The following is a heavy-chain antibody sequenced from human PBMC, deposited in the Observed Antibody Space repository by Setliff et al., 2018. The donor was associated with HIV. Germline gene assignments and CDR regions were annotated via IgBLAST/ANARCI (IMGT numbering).Heavy chain of an antibody. V-gene: IGHV4-39*01. CDR2: IYYSGTT. CDR1: GGSISSSSYY. CDR3: ARQGGYNSPLMV. J-gene: IGHJ4*02. D-gene: IGHD3-10*01. Sequence: SETLSLTCTVSGGSISSSSYYWGWIRQPPGKGLEWIGNIYYSGTTYDNPSLKSRVTISVDTPKNQVSLKLTSVTAADTAVYYCARQGGYNSPLMVWGQGKLVTVSS.